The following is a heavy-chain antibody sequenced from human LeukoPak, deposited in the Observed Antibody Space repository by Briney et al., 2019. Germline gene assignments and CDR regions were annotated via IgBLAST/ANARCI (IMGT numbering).Heavy chain of an antibody. CDR1: GGTFSSYA. CDR3: ASIAGGITMVRGVQGWFDP. V-gene: IGHV1-69*04. Sequence: SVKVSCKASGGTFSSYAISWVRQAPGQGLEWMGRIIPILGIANYAQKFQGRVTITADKSTSTAYMELSSLRSDDTAVYYCASIAGGITMVRGVQGWFDPWGQGTLVTVSS. D-gene: IGHD3-10*01. J-gene: IGHJ5*02. CDR2: IIPILGIA.